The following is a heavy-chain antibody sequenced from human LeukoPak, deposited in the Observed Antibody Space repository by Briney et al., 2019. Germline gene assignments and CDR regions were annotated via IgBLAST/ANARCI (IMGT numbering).Heavy chain of an antibody. Sequence: GGSLRLSCVASGFPFSSYWMTWVRQAPGKGLEWVANIKQDGSKKSYVDSVKGRFTISRDNAKNSLYLQMNSLRAEDTAVYYCARGGVASDYWGQGTLVTVSS. J-gene: IGHJ4*02. V-gene: IGHV3-7*01. CDR2: IKQDGSKK. CDR1: GFPFSSYW. D-gene: IGHD5-12*01. CDR3: ARGGVASDY.